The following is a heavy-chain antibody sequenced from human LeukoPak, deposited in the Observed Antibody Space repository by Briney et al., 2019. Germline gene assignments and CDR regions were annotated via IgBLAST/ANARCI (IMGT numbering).Heavy chain of an antibody. CDR1: RFTFSNAW. Sequence: PGGSLRLSCAASRFTFSNAWMSWVRQAPGKGLEWVSAISGSGGSTHYADSVKGRFTISRDNSKNTLYTQMNSLRTEDTAVYYCAKGGVAAARDYWGQGTLVTVSS. V-gene: IGHV3-23*01. CDR2: ISGSGGST. D-gene: IGHD6-13*01. J-gene: IGHJ4*02. CDR3: AKGGVAAARDY.